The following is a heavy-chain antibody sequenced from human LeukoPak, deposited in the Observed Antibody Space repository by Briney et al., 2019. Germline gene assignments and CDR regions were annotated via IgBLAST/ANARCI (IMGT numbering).Heavy chain of an antibody. CDR2: VYYSGST. Sequence: PSETLSLTCTVSGGSISSSSYYWGWIRQPPGKGLEWIGSVYYSGSTYYNPSLKSRVTISVDTSENQFSLKLSSVTAADTAVYYCANYGDYVEDYYYYMDVWGKGTTVTVSS. J-gene: IGHJ6*03. D-gene: IGHD4-17*01. V-gene: IGHV4-39*01. CDR3: ANYGDYVEDYYYYMDV. CDR1: GGSISSSSYY.